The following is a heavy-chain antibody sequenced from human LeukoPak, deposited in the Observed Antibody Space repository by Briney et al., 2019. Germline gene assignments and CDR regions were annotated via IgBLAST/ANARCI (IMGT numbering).Heavy chain of an antibody. D-gene: IGHD6-13*01. CDR1: GFIFKDYA. Sequence: GGSLRLSCAASGFIFKDYAMNWVRQAPGMGLQWVPSIHYSGRATYYADSVKGRFTIFRDNSKNTLYLQMNSLRAEDSAVYYCAKAANEKTANVTAARSYWYFDLWGRGTLITVSS. CDR2: IHYSGRAT. CDR3: AKAANEKTANVTAARSYWYFDL. V-gene: IGHV3-23*01. J-gene: IGHJ2*01.